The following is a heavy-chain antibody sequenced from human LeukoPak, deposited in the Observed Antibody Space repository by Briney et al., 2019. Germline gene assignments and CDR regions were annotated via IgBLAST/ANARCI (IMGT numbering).Heavy chain of an antibody. CDR2: ISSSSSTI. D-gene: IGHD4-17*01. CDR3: AKALDYGDYTHYYYYMDV. V-gene: IGHV3-48*04. CDR1: GYTFSSYS. J-gene: IGHJ6*03. Sequence: PGGSLRLSCAASGYTFSSYSMNWVRQAPGKGPEWVSYISSSSSTIYYADSVKGRFTISRDNAKNSLYLQMNSLRAEDTAVYYCAKALDYGDYTHYYYYMDVWGKGTTVTVSS.